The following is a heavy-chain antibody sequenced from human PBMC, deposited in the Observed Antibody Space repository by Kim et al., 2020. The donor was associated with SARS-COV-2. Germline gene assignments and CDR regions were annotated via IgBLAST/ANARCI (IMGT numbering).Heavy chain of an antibody. J-gene: IGHJ6*02. V-gene: IGHV3-53*04. Sequence: VKGRFTIARTNSKNTLDLQMNSLRAEDTAVYYCARDREYSYGSLLYYGMDVWGQGTTVTVSS. CDR3: ARDREYSYGSLLYYGMDV. D-gene: IGHD5-18*01.